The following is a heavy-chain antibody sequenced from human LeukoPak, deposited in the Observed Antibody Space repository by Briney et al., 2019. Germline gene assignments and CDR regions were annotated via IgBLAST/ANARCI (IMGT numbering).Heavy chain of an antibody. Sequence: ASVKVSCKASGYTFTGYYMHWVRQATGQGLEWMGWMNPNSGNTGYAQKFQGRVTMTRNTSISTAYMELSSLRSEDTAVYYCARSLELRNSLFGYWGQGTLVTVSS. V-gene: IGHV1-8*02. CDR2: MNPNSGNT. CDR3: ARSLELRNSLFGY. CDR1: GYTFTGYY. J-gene: IGHJ4*02. D-gene: IGHD1-7*01.